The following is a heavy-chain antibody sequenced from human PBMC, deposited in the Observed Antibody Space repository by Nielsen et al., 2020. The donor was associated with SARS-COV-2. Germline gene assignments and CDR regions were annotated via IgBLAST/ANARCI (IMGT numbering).Heavy chain of an antibody. J-gene: IGHJ4*02. CDR2: IDWDDDS. CDR3: ARLMIPAPYYFDY. D-gene: IGHD2-8*01. V-gene: IGHV2-70*11. Sequence: SGPTLVKPTQTLTLTCTFSGFSLSTSGMCVSWIRQPPGKALEWLARIDWDDDSYYSPSLKTRLTVSKGTSKNQVVLTMANMDPVDTATYYCARLMIPAPYYFDYWGQGTLVTVSS. CDR1: GFSLSTSGMC.